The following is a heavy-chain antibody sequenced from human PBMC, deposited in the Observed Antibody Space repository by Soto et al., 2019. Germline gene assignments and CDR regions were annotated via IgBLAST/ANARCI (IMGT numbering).Heavy chain of an antibody. CDR2: ISGDGLST. CDR1: GSTFTDFT. J-gene: IGHJ3*02. V-gene: IGHV3-23*01. CDR3: ARRPDAFDI. Sequence: GGSLRLSCAGSGSTFTDFTMTWVRQAPGKGLEWVSAISGDGLSTYYAGSVKGRFTISRDNSKTTLYLQMNSLRAEDTAVYYCARRPDAFDIWGRGAMVTVSS.